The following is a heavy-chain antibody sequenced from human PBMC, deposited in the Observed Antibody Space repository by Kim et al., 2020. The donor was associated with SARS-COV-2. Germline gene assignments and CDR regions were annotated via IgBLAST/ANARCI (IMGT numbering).Heavy chain of an antibody. D-gene: IGHD3-9*01. CDR1: GGSISSGDYY. CDR2: IYYSGST. Sequence: SETLSLTCTVSGGSISSGDYYWSWIRQPPGKGLEWIGYIYYSGSTYYNPSLKSRVTISVDTSKNQFSLKLSSVTAADTAVYYCARVHYYDILTGYYRCWFEPWGQGTLVTVSS. V-gene: IGHV4-30-4*01. CDR3: ARVHYYDILTGYYRCWFEP. J-gene: IGHJ5*02.